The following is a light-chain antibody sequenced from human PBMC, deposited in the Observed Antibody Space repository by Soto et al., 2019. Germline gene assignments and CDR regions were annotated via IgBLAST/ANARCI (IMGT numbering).Light chain of an antibody. CDR2: GAS. V-gene: IGKV3-20*01. CDR1: QSVSSY. J-gene: IGKJ1*01. Sequence: EIVLTQSPGTLCLSPGERATLSCRASQSVSSYIAWYQQKPGQAPRLLIYGASSRATGVPDRFSGSGSGTDFTLTINRLEPEDFAMYYCQQYGSSPRTFGQGTKVEIK. CDR3: QQYGSSPRT.